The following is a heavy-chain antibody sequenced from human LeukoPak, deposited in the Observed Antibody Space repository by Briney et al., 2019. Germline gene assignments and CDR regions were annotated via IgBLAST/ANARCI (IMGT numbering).Heavy chain of an antibody. CDR3: VRDLMVRGARGY. CDR2: IRTKAYAGTT. V-gene: IGHV3-49*04. J-gene: IGHJ4*02. Sequence: GGSLRLSCTTSGFTFGDYAMSWVRQAPGKGLEWVGLIRTKAYAGTTEYAASVKCRFTISRDDSKSIAYLQMNSLKTEDTAVYYCVRDLMVRGARGYWGQGTLVTVSS. D-gene: IGHD3-10*01. CDR1: GFTFGDYA.